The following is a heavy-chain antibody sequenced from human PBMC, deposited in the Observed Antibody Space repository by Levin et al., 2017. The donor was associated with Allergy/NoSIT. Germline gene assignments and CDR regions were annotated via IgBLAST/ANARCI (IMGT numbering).Heavy chain of an antibody. J-gene: IGHJ5*02. CDR2: IKQDGSEK. CDR1: GFTFSSYW. CDR3: AREAKYNWNDQGWFDP. V-gene: IGHV3-7*01. Sequence: GGSLRLSCAASGFTFSSYWMSWVRQAPGKGLEWVANIKQDGSEKYYVDSVKGRFTISRDNAKNSLYLQMNSLRAEDTAVYYCAREAKYNWNDQGWFDPWGQGTLVTVSS. D-gene: IGHD1-1*01.